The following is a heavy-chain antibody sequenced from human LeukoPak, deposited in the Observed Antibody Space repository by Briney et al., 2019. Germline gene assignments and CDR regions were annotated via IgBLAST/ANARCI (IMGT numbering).Heavy chain of an antibody. CDR3: ARAPAEDYDYVWGSYIGYFDY. J-gene: IGHJ4*02. Sequence: WVRQAPGKGLEWIGSIYYSGSTYYNPSLKSRVTISVDTSKNQFSLKLSSVTAADTAVYYCARAPAEDYDYVWGSYIGYFDYWGQGTLVTVSS. V-gene: IGHV4-39*01. CDR2: IYYSGST. D-gene: IGHD3-16*01.